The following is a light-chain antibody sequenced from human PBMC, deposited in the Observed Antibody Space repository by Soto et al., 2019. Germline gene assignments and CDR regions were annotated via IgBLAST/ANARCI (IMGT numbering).Light chain of an antibody. Sequence: EIVMTQSPGTLSVSPGDRATISCRASQSVSSSLAWYQQIPGQAPRLLIYDASTRATGIPARFGGSGSGTEFTLTLSSLQSEDFAVYYCQQYNNWPPLTFGGGTKVELK. CDR3: QQYNNWPPLT. CDR1: QSVSSS. V-gene: IGKV3-15*01. J-gene: IGKJ4*01. CDR2: DAS.